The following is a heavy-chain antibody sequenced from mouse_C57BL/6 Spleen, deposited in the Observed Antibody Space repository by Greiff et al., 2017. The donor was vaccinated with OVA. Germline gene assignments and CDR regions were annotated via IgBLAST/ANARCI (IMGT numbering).Heavy chain of an antibody. J-gene: IGHJ1*03. D-gene: IGHD1-1*01. CDR2: IDPETGGT. CDR1: GYTFTDYE. Sequence: VQLQQSGAELVRPGASVTLSCKASGYTFTDYEMHWVKQTPVHGLEWIGAIDPETGGTAYNQKFKGKAILTADKSSSTAYMELRSLTSEDSAVYYCTRSYGSSYWYCDVWGTGTTVTVSS. CDR3: TRSYGSSYWYCDV. V-gene: IGHV1-15*01.